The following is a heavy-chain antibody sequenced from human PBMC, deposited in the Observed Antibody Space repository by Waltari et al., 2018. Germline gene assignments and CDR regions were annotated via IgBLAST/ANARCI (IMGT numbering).Heavy chain of an antibody. CDR2: ISVSSSYI. V-gene: IGHV3-21*06. J-gene: IGHJ6*02. CDR3: TRDPLDCSTTSCLMDV. Sequence: EVQLVESGGGLVKPGGSLRLYCAASGFTFSNYKMNWVRQAPGKGLEWVSSISVSSSYIYYADSVKGRFTISRDNAKNSLYLQMNSLRAEDTAVYYCTRDPLDCSTTSCLMDVWGQGTTVIVSS. CDR1: GFTFSNYK. D-gene: IGHD2-2*01.